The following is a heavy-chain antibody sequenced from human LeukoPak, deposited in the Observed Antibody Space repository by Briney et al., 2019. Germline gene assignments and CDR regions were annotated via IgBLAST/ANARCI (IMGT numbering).Heavy chain of an antibody. CDR1: GFTFSINP. CDR2: NTRT. Sequence: GGSLRLSCAASGFTFSINPMSWVRQAPGKGLEWVSANTRTYYADAVKGRFTISRDNSKNTVFLQMNSLRAEDTAVYYCVKEHVDRAFTRSFEIWGQGTVVTVSS. D-gene: IGHD3-10*01. CDR3: VKEHVDRAFTRSFEI. V-gene: IGHV3-23*01. J-gene: IGHJ3*02.